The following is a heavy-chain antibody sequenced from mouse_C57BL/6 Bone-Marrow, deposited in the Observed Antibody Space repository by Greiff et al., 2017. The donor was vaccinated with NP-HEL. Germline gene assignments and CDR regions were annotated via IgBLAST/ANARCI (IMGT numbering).Heavy chain of an antibody. CDR2: ISYDGSN. CDR3: ARPAPVGYFDV. CDR1: GYSITSGYY. V-gene: IGHV3-6*01. J-gene: IGHJ1*03. Sequence: EVQLVESGPGLVKPSQSLSLTCSVTGYSITSGYYWNWIRQFPGNKLEWMGYISYDGSNNYNPSLKNRISITRDTSKNQFFLKLNSVTTEDTATYYCARPAPVGYFDVWGTGTTVTVSS.